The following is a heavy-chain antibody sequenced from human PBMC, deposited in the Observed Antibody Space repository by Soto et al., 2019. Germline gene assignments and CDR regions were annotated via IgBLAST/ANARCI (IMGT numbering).Heavy chain of an antibody. J-gene: IGHJ4*02. CDR3: ARRLTLGDY. CDR1: GYTFTRFY. V-gene: IGHV1-46*01. Sequence: ASVKVSCKASGYTFTRFYIHWVRQAPGQGLEWMSIINPNGDSTNYAQNLQGRVTLTRDTSTNTVYTELSSLRSEDTAVYYCARRLTLGDYWGQGTLVTGSS. CDR2: INPNGDST.